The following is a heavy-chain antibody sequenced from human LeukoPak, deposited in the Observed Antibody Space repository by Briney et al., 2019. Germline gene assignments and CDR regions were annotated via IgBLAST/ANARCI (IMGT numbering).Heavy chain of an antibody. CDR3: ATSGWWGYFDY. Sequence: GGSLRLSCAASGFTVSSNYMSWVRQAPGKGLEWVSIIYSGGSTYYADSVRGRFTISRDNSKNTLYLLMNSLRADDTAVYYCATSGWWGYFDYWGQGTLVTVSS. V-gene: IGHV3-66*01. CDR1: GFTVSSNY. D-gene: IGHD6-19*01. J-gene: IGHJ4*02. CDR2: IYSGGST.